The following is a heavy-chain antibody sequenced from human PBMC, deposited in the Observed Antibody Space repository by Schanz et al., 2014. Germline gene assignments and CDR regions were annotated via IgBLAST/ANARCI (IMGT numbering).Heavy chain of an antibody. CDR2: ISGGGGSA. V-gene: IGHV3-23*04. CDR1: GFTFNNYD. CDR3: AKVWGSDYFYPFDH. D-gene: IGHD3-22*01. Sequence: EVQLVESGGGLVQPGGSLRLSCAASGFTFNNYDMNWVRLVPGKGLECVSGISGGGGSAYYADSVKGRFTISRDNSKNTLYLQMSSLRAEDTAVYYCAKVWGSDYFYPFDHWGQGTLVTVSS. J-gene: IGHJ4*02.